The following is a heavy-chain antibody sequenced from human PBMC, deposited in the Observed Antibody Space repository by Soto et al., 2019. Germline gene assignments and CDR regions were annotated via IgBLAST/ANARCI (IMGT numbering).Heavy chain of an antibody. V-gene: IGHV3-9*01. CDR3: AKVIRAGGISVANDAFDI. Sequence: GGSLRLSCAASGLTFDDYAMHWVRQAPGKGLEWVSGISWNSGSIGYADSVKGRFTISRDSAKNSLYLQMNSLRAEDTALYYCAKVIRAGGISVANDAFDIWGQGTMVTVSS. CDR2: ISWNSGSI. D-gene: IGHD3-16*01. J-gene: IGHJ3*02. CDR1: GLTFDDYA.